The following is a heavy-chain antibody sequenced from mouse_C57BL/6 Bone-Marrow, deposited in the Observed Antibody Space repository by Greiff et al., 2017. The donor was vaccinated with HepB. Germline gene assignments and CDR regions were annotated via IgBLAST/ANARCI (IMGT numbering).Heavy chain of an antibody. CDR1: GYTFPDYY. J-gene: IGHJ2*01. D-gene: IGHD2-1*01. CDR2: IYPGSGNT. Sequence: QVQLQQSGAELVRPGASVKLSCKASGYTFPDYYINWVKQRPGQGLEWIARIYPGSGNTYYNEKFKGKATLTAEKSSSTAYMQLSSLTSEDSAVYFCASIYYGNYAYFDYWGQGTTLTVSS. CDR3: ASIYYGNYAYFDY. V-gene: IGHV1-76*01.